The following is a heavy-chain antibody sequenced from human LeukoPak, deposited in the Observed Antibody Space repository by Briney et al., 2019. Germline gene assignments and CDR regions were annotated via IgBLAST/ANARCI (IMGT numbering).Heavy chain of an antibody. CDR2: IWYDGSNK. V-gene: IGHV3-33*01. D-gene: IGHD3-16*01. CDR3: ARDYGNRFDP. J-gene: IGHJ5*02. CDR1: GFTFSSYG. Sequence: GGSLRLSCAASGFTFSSYGIHWVRQAPGKGLEWVALIWYDGSNKYYADSVKGRFTISRDNSKNTLYLQMNSLRAEDTAVYYCARDYGNRFDPWGQGTLVTVSS.